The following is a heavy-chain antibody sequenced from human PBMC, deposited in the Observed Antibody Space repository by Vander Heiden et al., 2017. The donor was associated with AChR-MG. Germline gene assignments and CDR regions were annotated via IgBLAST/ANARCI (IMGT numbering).Heavy chain of an antibody. CDR3: ARDDSSGYYVIGLADY. Sequence: QVQLVESGGGVVQPGRSLRLSCAAPGSPFSTYGMHWVRQAPGKGLEWVAVIWYDGSNKYYADSVKGRFTISRDNSKNTLYLQMNSLRAEDTAVYYCARDDSSGYYVIGLADYWGQGTLVTVSS. J-gene: IGHJ4*02. CDR1: GSPFSTYG. D-gene: IGHD3-22*01. V-gene: IGHV3-33*01. CDR2: IWYDGSNK.